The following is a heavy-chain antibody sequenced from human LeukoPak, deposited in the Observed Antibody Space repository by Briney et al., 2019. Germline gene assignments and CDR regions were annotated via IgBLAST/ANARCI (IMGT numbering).Heavy chain of an antibody. CDR3: AKDKYFDWSRIFDP. J-gene: IGHJ5*02. CDR2: ISSDENTK. Sequence: PGRSLRLSCAASGFTFSCCAIHWVRQAPGRGLEWVAVISSDENTKFYADSVKGRFTVYRDNSKKTVWLQMNSLRAEDTAVYYCAKDKYFDWSRIFDPWGQGTLVTVSS. D-gene: IGHD3-9*01. CDR1: GFTFSCCA. V-gene: IGHV3-30-3*01.